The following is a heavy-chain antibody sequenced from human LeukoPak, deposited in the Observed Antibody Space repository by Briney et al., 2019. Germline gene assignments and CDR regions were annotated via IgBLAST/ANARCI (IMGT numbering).Heavy chain of an antibody. CDR1: GYTFTSYD. V-gene: IGHV1-8*01. D-gene: IGHD1-14*01. CDR2: MNTNTGDT. CDR3: ARSQPGGLPGTHPSGLDV. J-gene: IGHJ6*04. Sequence: GASVKVSRKASGYTFTSYDINWVRQATGQGLEWMGWMNTNTGDTGYAQKFQGRVTVTRNTVISTAYMELSSLRSEDTALYYCARSQPGGLPGTHPSGLDVWGKGTTVTVSS.